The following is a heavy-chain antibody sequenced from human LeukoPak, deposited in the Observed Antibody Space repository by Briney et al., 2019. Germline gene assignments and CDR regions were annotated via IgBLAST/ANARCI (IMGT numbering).Heavy chain of an antibody. CDR2: IYHSGST. V-gene: IGHV4-34*01. J-gene: IGHJ4*02. D-gene: IGHD3/OR15-3a*01. CDR3: ARATPFGQPDY. Sequence: SETLSLTCAVYGGSSSGYYWSWIRQPPGKGLEWIGSIYHSGSTYYNPSLKSRVTISVDTSKNQFSLKLSSVTAADTAVYYCARATPFGQPDYWGQGTLVTVSS. CDR1: GGSSSGYY.